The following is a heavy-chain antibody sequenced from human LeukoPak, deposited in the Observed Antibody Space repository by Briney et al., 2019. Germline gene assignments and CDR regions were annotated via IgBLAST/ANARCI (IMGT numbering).Heavy chain of an antibody. J-gene: IGHJ4*02. D-gene: IGHD2-8*01. Sequence: GGSLRLSCSVSGFTFSSYTMHWVRQAPGKGLEYVSSININGGRTYYADSVKGRFTISRDGSKNTLYLQMSSLRAEDTAVYYCVKDKWIDHWGQGTLVTVSS. CDR2: ININGGRT. CDR3: VKDKWIDH. V-gene: IGHV3-64D*09. CDR1: GFTFSSYT.